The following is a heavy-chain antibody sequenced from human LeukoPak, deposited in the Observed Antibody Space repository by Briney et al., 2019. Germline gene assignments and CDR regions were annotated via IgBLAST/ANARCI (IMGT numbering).Heavy chain of an antibody. V-gene: IGHV3-23*01. Sequence: GGSLRLSCAASGFTFSSYSMNWVRQAPGKGLEWVSAISGSGGSTYYADSVKGRFTISRDNSKNTLYLQMNSLRAEDTAVYYCAKTQAVAGTDYWGQGTLVTVSS. CDR1: GFTFSSYS. D-gene: IGHD6-19*01. CDR3: AKTQAVAGTDY. CDR2: ISGSGGST. J-gene: IGHJ4*02.